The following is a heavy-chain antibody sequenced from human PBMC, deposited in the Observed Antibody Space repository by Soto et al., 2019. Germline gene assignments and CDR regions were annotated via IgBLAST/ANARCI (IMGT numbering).Heavy chain of an antibody. J-gene: IGHJ3*02. CDR3: ARDVEVQRWSDDAFDI. V-gene: IGHV3-33*01. Sequence: QVQLVESGGGVVQPGRSLRLSCAASGFTFSSYGMHWVRQAPGKGLEWVAVIWYDGSNKYYADSVKGRFTISRDNSKNTLYLQMNSLRAEDTAVYYCARDVEVQRWSDDAFDIWGQGTMVTVSS. CDR1: GFTFSSYG. CDR2: IWYDGSNK. D-gene: IGHD5-18*01.